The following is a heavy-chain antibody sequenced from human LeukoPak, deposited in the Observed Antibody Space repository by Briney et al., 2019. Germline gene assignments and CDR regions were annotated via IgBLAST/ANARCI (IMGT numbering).Heavy chain of an antibody. CDR2: VSGNGVTT. Sequence: GGSLRLSCVGSGFTFSTYAMSWVRQAPGKGLEWVSVVSGNGVTTHYADSVKGRFTISRDNSKNTLYLQLNRLTAEDTAVYYCARDTGITGTLDYWGQGTLVTVSS. D-gene: IGHD1-20*01. CDR3: ARDTGITGTLDY. CDR1: GFTFSTYA. V-gene: IGHV3-23*01. J-gene: IGHJ4*02.